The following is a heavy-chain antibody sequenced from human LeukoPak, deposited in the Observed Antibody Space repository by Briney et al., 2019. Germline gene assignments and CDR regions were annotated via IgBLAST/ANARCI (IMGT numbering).Heavy chain of an antibody. CDR2: INPSGGST. J-gene: IGHJ4*02. CDR1: GYTFTSNY. CDR3: GRDPDY. V-gene: IGHV1-46*01. Sequence: GASVKVSCKASGYTFTSNYMHWVRQAPGQGLEWMGIINPSGGSTKYAQKFQGRVTITRDTSATTAYMELSSLRSEDTAVYYCGRDPDYWGQGTLVTVSS.